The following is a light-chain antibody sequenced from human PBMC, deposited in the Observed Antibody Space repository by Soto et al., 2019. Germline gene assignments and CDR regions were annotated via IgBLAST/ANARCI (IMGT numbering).Light chain of an antibody. Sequence: DIQMTQSPSSLSASVGDRVTITCRASQSISSHLNWYQQKPGKAPKLLIYAASGLQSGVPSRFSGSGSGTDFTLTISSLQPDDFATYYCQQYNSFSRTFGQGTKVGIK. V-gene: IGKV1-39*01. CDR3: QQYNSFSRT. CDR1: QSISSH. CDR2: AAS. J-gene: IGKJ1*01.